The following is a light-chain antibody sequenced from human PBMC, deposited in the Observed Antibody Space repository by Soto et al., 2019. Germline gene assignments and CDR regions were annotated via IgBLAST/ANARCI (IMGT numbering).Light chain of an antibody. CDR1: SSDIGAYTY. CDR3: SSYTSSSTVV. V-gene: IGLV2-14*01. J-gene: IGLJ3*02. CDR2: EVT. Sequence: QSVLTQPASVSGSPGQSITISCTGASSDIGAYTYVSWYQHHPGKAPKLMIYEVTHRPSGVSNRFSGSKSGNTASLTISGLQAEDEADYYCSSYTSSSTVVFGXXXXLTVL.